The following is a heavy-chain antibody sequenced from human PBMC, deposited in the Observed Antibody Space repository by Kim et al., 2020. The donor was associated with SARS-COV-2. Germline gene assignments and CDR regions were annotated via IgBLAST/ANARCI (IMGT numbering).Heavy chain of an antibody. D-gene: IGHD6-19*01. CDR2: ISYDRRNK. J-gene: IGHJ6*02. CDR3: ARDLSPGYSSGWTYYYYGMDV. Sequence: GGSLRLSCAASGFTFRSYAMHWVRQAPGKGLEWVVVISYDRRNKYYADSVKRRFTISRDNSKNTLYVQMNSLRAEDTAVYYCARDLSPGYSSGWTYYYYGMDVWGQGTTVTVSS. V-gene: IGHV3-30*04. CDR1: GFTFRSYA.